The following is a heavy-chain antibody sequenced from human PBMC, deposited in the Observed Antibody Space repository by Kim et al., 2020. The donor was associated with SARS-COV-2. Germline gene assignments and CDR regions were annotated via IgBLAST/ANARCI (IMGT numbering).Heavy chain of an antibody. J-gene: IGHJ6*02. V-gene: IGHV4-39*01. D-gene: IGHD6-19*01. CDR2: IYYSGST. CDR1: GGSISSSSYH. CDR3: ARRLGGWRNYGMDV. Sequence: SETLSLTCTVSGGSISSSSYHWGWIRQPPGKGLEWIGSIYYSGSTYYNPSLKSRVTISVDTSKNQFSLKLSSVTAADTAVYYCARRLGGWRNYGMDVWGQGNTVTVSS.